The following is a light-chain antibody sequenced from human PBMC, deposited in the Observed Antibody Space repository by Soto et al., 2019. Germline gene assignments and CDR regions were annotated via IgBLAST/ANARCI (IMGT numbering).Light chain of an antibody. CDR3: QQSYSTPLT. CDR2: AAS. J-gene: IGKJ4*01. CDR1: QSISSY. V-gene: IGKV1-39*01. Sequence: DIQMTHSPSSLSASVGDRVTITCRASQSISSYLNWYPQKPGKAPKLLIYAASSLQSGVPSRFSGSGSGTDFTLTISSLQPEDFATYYCQQSYSTPLTFGGGTKVDIK.